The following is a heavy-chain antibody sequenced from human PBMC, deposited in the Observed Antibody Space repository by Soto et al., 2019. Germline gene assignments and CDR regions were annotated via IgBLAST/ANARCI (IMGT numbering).Heavy chain of an antibody. CDR3: ARADPPKSRWLIPYYYYGMDV. Sequence: QVQHVQSGAEVKKPGASVKVSCKTSGYTFTSHAMHWVRQAPGQRLEWMGWINAGNGNTKYSQKFQGRVTITRDTSASTAYMELSSLRSEDTAVYYCARADPPKSRWLIPYYYYGMDVWGQGTTVTVSS. CDR1: GYTFTSHA. CDR2: INAGNGNT. D-gene: IGHD6-19*01. V-gene: IGHV1-3*01. J-gene: IGHJ6*02.